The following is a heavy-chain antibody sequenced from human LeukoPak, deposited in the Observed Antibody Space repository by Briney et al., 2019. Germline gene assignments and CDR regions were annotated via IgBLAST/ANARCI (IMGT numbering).Heavy chain of an antibody. D-gene: IGHD4-23*01. CDR2: IYTSGST. CDR3: AKDHYGGNSYFDY. CDR1: GGSISSGSYY. Sequence: SETLSLTCTVSGGSISSGSYYWSWIRQPAGKGLEWIGRIYTSGSTNYNPSLKSRVTISVDTSKNQFSLKLSSVTAADTAVYYCAKDHYGGNSYFDYWGQGTLVTVSS. J-gene: IGHJ4*02. V-gene: IGHV4-61*02.